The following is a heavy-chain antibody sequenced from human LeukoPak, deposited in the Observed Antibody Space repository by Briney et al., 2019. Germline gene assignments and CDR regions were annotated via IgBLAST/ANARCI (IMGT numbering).Heavy chain of an antibody. CDR2: ISGSGGST. V-gene: IGHV3-23*01. J-gene: IGHJ4*02. D-gene: IGHD5-18*01. CDR3: AKGSWSGYSYGSFDY. CDR1: GFTFSSYA. Sequence: PGGSLRLSCAASGFTFSSYAMSWVRQAPGKGLEWVSAISGSGGSTYYADSVKGRFTISRDNSKNTLYLQMNSLRAEDTAVYYCAKGSWSGYSYGSFDYWGQGTLVTVSS.